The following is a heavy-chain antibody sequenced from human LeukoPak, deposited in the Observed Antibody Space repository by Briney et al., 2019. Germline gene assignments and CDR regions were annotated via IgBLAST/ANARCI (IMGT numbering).Heavy chain of an antibody. J-gene: IGHJ4*02. V-gene: IGHV3-23*01. CDR3: AKENSRSYWTFDC. CDR1: GFTVSSIA. Sequence: GGSLRLSCAASGFTVSSIAMNWVRQAPGKGLEWVSAISGSGGSTYYADSVKGRFTISRDISKNTLYLQMNSLRAEDTAVYYCAKENSRSYWTFDCWGQGTLVTVSS. CDR2: ISGSGGST. D-gene: IGHD3-10*01.